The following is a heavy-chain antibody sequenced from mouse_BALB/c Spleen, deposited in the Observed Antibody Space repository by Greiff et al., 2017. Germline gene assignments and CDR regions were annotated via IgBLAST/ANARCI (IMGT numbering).Heavy chain of an antibody. D-gene: IGHD2-14*01. Sequence: EVKVVESGGGLVQPGGSLRLSCATSGFTFTDYYMSWVRQPPGKALEWLGFIRNKANGYTTEYSASVKGRFTISRDNSQSILYLQMNTLRAEDSATYYCARAHYYRYDDPYWYFDVWGAGTTVTVSS. CDR3: ARAHYYRYDDPYWYFDV. CDR1: GFTFTDYY. CDR2: IRNKANGYTT. V-gene: IGHV7-3*02. J-gene: IGHJ1*01.